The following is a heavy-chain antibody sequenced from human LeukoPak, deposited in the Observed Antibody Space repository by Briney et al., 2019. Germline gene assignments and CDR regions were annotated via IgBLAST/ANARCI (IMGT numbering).Heavy chain of an antibody. CDR2: IIPIFGTA. CDR1: GDTFSSYA. Sequence: GASVKVSCKASGDTFSSYAISWVRQAPGQGLEWMGGIIPIFGTANYAQKFQGRVTITTDESTSTAYMELSSLRSEDTAVYYCARGYGGNSGDYFDYWGQGTLVTVSS. CDR3: ARGYGGNSGDYFDY. D-gene: IGHD4-23*01. V-gene: IGHV1-69*05. J-gene: IGHJ4*02.